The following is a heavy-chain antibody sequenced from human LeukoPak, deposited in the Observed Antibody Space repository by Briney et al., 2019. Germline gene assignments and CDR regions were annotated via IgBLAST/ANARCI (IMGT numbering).Heavy chain of an antibody. CDR1: GYTFTGYY. CDR2: INPNSGGT. D-gene: IGHD3-9*01. V-gene: IGHV1-2*02. CDR3: ARDLVMATPLGYYDILTGYQFDY. J-gene: IGHJ4*02. Sequence: ASVKVSCKASGYTFTGYYMHWVRQAPGQGLEWMGWINPNSGGTNYAQKFQGRVTMTRDTSISTAYMELSMLRSDDTAVYYCARDLVMATPLGYYDILTGYQFDYWGQGTLVTVSS.